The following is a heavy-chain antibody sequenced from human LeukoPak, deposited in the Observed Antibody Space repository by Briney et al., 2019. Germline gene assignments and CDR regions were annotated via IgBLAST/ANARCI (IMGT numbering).Heavy chain of an antibody. D-gene: IGHD3-16*01. CDR1: GYTFTDYY. Sequence: ASVKVPCKASGYTFTDYYLHWVRQAPGQGLEWMGRINPNSGGTDYAQKFQGRVTMTRDTSISTAYMELSSLRSDDTAVYYCARVRAPSFAQGGFDYWGQGTLVTVSS. J-gene: IGHJ4*02. V-gene: IGHV1-2*02. CDR3: ARVRAPSFAQGGFDY. CDR2: INPNSGGT.